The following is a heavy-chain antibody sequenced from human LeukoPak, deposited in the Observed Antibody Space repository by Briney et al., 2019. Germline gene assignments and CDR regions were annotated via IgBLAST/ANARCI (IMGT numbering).Heavy chain of an antibody. V-gene: IGHV1-69*13. CDR1: GGTFSSYA. CDR3: ARDTRWFGESDYYYYGMDV. J-gene: IGHJ6*04. CDR2: IIPIFGTA. Sequence: GASVKGSCKASGGTFSSYAISWVRPAPGQGLEWMGGIIPIFGTANYAQKFQGRVTITADESTSTAYMELSSLRSEDTAVYYCARDTRWFGESDYYYYGMDVWGKGTTVTVSS. D-gene: IGHD3-10*01.